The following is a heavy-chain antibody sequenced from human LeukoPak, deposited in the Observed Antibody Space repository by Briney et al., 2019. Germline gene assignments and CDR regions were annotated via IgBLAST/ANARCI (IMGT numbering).Heavy chain of an antibody. CDR1: GFTFDDYG. Sequence: GGSLRLSCAASGFTFDDYGMSWVRQAPGKGLEWVSSISSSSSYIYYADSVKGRFTISRDNAKNSLYLQMNSLRAEDTAVYYCATTGRHYDILTGYSYYFDYWGQGTLVTVSS. J-gene: IGHJ4*02. V-gene: IGHV3-21*01. D-gene: IGHD3-9*01. CDR2: ISSSSSYI. CDR3: ATTGRHYDILTGYSYYFDY.